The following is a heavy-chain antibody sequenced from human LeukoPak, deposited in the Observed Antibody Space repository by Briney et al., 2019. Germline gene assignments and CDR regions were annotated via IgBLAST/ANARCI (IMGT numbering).Heavy chain of an antibody. J-gene: IGHJ6*02. CDR1: GFSFSSYG. V-gene: IGHV3-30*18. CDR3: AKDRPLSGTYSCCYYYGMDV. D-gene: IGHD1-26*01. CDR2: ISYDGSNK. Sequence: GGSLRLSCAASGFSFSSYGMHWVRQAPGKGLEWVAIISYDGSNKYYADSVQGRFTISRDNSKNTLYLQMNSLRAEDTAVYYCAKDRPLSGTYSCCYYYGMDVWGQGTTVTVSS.